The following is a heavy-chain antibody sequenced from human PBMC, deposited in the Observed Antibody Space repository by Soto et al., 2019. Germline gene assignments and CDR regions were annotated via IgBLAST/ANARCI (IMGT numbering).Heavy chain of an antibody. CDR1: GYTFTSYG. CDR2: ISAYNGNT. V-gene: IGHV1-18*01. CDR3: ARDPIIVVTDAINGRNWLDP. J-gene: IGHJ5*02. Sequence: ASVKVSCKASGYTFTSYGISWVRQAPGQGLEWMGWISAYNGNTNYAQKLQGRVTMTTDTSTSTAYMELRSLRSDDTAVYYCARDPIIVVTDAINGRNWLDPWGQGAMVTVYS. D-gene: IGHD2-2*01.